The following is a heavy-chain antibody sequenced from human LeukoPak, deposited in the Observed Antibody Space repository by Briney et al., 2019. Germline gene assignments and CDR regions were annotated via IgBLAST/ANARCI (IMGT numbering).Heavy chain of an antibody. V-gene: IGHV1-24*01. CDR2: FDPEDGET. J-gene: IGHJ4*02. CDR1: GYTFTGYY. CDR3: ATDSGSSFALDY. Sequence: ASVKVSCTASGYTFTGYYMHWVRQAPGEGLEWMGGFDPEDGETIYAQKFQGRVTMTEDTSTDTAYMELSSLTSEDTAVYYCATDSGSSFALDYWGQGTLVTVSS. D-gene: IGHD1-26*01.